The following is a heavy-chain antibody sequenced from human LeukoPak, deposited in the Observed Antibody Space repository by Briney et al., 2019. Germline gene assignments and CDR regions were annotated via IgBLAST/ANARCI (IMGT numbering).Heavy chain of an antibody. J-gene: IGHJ6*04. Sequence: SVKVSCKASGCTFSSYAISWVRQAPGQGLEWMGWIIPYFGTANYAQKFQGRVTITADKSTSTAYMELSSLRFEDTAVYYCARPCAHQYYYYYYGMDVWGKGTTVTVSS. CDR3: ARPCAHQYYYYYYGMDV. D-gene: IGHD2-21*01. CDR1: GCTFSSYA. CDR2: IIPYFGTA. V-gene: IGHV1-69*06.